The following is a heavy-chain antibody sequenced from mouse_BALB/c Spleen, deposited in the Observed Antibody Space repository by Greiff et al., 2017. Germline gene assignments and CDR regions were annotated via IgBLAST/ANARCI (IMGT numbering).Heavy chain of an antibody. Sequence: QVQLQQSGAELVKPGASVKMSCKASGYTFTSYWMHWVKQRPGQGLEWIGVIDPSDSYTSYNQKFKGKATLTVDTSSSTAYMQLSSLTSEDSAVYYCTRYYDRYAMDYWGQGTSVTVSS. V-gene: IGHV1S127*01. D-gene: IGHD2-4*01. CDR3: TRYYDRYAMDY. J-gene: IGHJ4*01. CDR1: GYTFTSYW. CDR2: IDPSDSYT.